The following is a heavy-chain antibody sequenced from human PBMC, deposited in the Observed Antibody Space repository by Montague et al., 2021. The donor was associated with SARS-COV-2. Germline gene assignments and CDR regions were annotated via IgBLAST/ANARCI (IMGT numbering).Heavy chain of an antibody. D-gene: IGHD2-2*01. Sequence: SETRSLTCTVSGGSINNYFWSWIRQPPDKGLEWTASVYNDENTNSHPTLKSRLTISIDTAKRQYPLNLNSATAADTAAYYCARGRTRVGRLSYFDSWGQGILVTVSS. V-gene: IGHV4-59*13. J-gene: IGHJ4*02. CDR3: ARGRTRVGRLSYFDS. CDR1: GGSINNYF. CDR2: VYNDENT.